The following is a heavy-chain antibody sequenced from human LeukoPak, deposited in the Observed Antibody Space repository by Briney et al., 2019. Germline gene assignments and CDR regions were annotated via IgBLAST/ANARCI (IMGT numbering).Heavy chain of an antibody. V-gene: IGHV4-34*01. CDR1: GGSCSGYY. CDR3: ARGTARSSSWYSFNWFDP. J-gene: IGHJ5*02. D-gene: IGHD6-13*01. Sequence: TSETLSLTCAVYGGSCSGYYWSWLRQPPGKGLEWIGEINHSGSTNYNPSLKSRVTISVDTSKNQFSLKLSSVTAADTAVYYCARGTARSSSWYSFNWFDPWGQGTLVTVSS. CDR2: INHSGST.